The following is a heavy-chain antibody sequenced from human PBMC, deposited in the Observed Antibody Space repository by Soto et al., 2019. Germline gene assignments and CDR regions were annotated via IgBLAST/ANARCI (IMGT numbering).Heavy chain of an antibody. CDR1: GFIFGASE. J-gene: IGHJ2*01. V-gene: IGHV3-48*03. Sequence: GGTLRLSCAASGFIFGASEMNWVRQAPGKGLEWVSYIGSSGRTIYYADSVKGRFTISRDNAQNSLYLQMNSLRAEDTAVYHCARIDFGGNCYSRSWYFAIWGRGTLVTVSS. CDR3: ARIDFGGNCYSRSWYFAI. CDR2: IGSSGRTI. D-gene: IGHD2-21*02.